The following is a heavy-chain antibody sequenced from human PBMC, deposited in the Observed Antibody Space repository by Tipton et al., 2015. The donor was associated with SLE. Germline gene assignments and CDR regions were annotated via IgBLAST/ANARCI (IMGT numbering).Heavy chain of an antibody. V-gene: IGHV3-30-3*01. Sequence: SLRLSCAASGFAFSSYAMHWVHQAPGKGLEWVAVISYDGSNKYYADSVKGRFTISRDNSKNTLYLQMNSLRAEDTAVYYCAREVSSSGVIWGQGTMVTVSS. CDR2: ISYDGSNK. CDR3: AREVSSSGVI. J-gene: IGHJ3*02. CDR1: GFAFSSYA. D-gene: IGHD3-22*01.